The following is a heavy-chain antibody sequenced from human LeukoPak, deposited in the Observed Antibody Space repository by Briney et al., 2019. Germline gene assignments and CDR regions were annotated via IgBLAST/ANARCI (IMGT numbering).Heavy chain of an antibody. D-gene: IGHD3-22*01. CDR2: IIPIFGKT. CDR3: ARDYDSSGPQKNFFDF. V-gene: IGHV1-69*13. CDR1: GVTFSSYG. J-gene: IGHJ4*02. Sequence: ASVKVSRKASGVTFSSYGITWVRQAPGQGLEWMGGIIPIFGKTNYAQKFQGRVTITADESTSTAYLEVNSLTSADTAMYYCARDYDSSGPQKNFFDFWGQGALVTVSS.